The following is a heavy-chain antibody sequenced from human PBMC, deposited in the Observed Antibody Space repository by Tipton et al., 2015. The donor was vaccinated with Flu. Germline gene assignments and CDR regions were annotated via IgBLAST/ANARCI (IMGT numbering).Heavy chain of an antibody. Sequence: SLRLSCAASGFTFSSYGMHWVRQAPGKGLEWVAVIWYDGSNKYYADSVKGRFTISRDNSKNTLYLQMNSLRAEDTAVYYCARDRLGMIAPSDAFDIWGQGTMVTVSS. CDR1: GFTFSSYG. CDR3: ARDRLGMIAPSDAFDI. CDR2: IWYDGSNK. D-gene: IGHD2-21*01. J-gene: IGHJ3*02. V-gene: IGHV3-33*08.